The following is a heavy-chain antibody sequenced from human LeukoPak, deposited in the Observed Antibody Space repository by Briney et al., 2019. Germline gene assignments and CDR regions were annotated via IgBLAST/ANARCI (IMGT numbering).Heavy chain of an antibody. CDR3: TREGILAGADY. Sequence: GGSLRLSCAASGFTFTSYWMSWVRQAPGKGLERAANIKQDGSEKNYVDSVKGRFTISRDNAKNSMSLQMNSLRAEDTAVYYCTREGILAGADYRGQGTLVTVSS. J-gene: IGHJ4*02. V-gene: IGHV3-7*01. CDR2: IKQDGSEK. D-gene: IGHD6-13*01. CDR1: GFTFTSYW.